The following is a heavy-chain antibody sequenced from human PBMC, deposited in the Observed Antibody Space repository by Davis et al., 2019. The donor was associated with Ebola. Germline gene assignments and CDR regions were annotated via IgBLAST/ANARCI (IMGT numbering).Heavy chain of an antibody. D-gene: IGHD6-13*01. CDR1: GYTFTSYY. CDR2: INPSGGST. CDR3: ARSGIAAAAYYFDY. V-gene: IGHV1-46*01. Sequence: ASVKVSCKASGYTFTSYYIHWVRQAPGQGLEWMGMINPSGGSTKYAQKFQGRVTMTRDTSTSTVYMELSSLRSEDTAVYYCARSGIAAAAYYFDYWGQGTLVTVSS. J-gene: IGHJ4*02.